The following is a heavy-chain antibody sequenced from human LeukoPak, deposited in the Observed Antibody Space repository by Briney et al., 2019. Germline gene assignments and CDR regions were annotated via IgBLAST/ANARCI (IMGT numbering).Heavy chain of an antibody. J-gene: IGHJ6*02. Sequence: GGPLRLSCAASGFPFSSYWMHWVRQVPGKGLLWVSRINSDGSATIYADSVRGRFTISRDNAKNTLYLQMSGLRVEDTAVYHCASDSPYYGMDVWGQGTTVTVSS. V-gene: IGHV3-74*01. CDR1: GFPFSSYW. CDR2: INSDGSAT. CDR3: ASDSPYYGMDV.